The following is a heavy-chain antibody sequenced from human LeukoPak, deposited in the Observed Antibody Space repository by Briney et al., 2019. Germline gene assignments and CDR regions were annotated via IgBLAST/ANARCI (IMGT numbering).Heavy chain of an antibody. V-gene: IGHV4-4*02. CDR1: GDSIGSSNW. D-gene: IGHD3-16*01. J-gene: IGHJ4*02. Sequence: PSETLSLTCAVSGDSIGSSNWWSWVRQPPGKGLEWIGEIYHSGSTNYNPSLKSRVTISVDKSRNQFSLKLSSVTAADTAVYYCATQGGFRSDYWGQGTLVTVSS. CDR3: ATQGGFRSDY. CDR2: IYHSGST.